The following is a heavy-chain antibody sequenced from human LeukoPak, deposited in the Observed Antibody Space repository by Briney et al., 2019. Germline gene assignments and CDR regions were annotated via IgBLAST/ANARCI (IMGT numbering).Heavy chain of an antibody. J-gene: IGHJ4*02. Sequence: PSETLSLTCAVSGGSISSSNWWSWVRQPPGTGLEWIGEVYHTGSTNYNPSLNSRVTISVDTSKNQFSLKLSSVTAADTAVYYCARHSLRYCSGGSCYIDYWGQGTLVTVSS. CDR1: GGSISSSNW. D-gene: IGHD2-15*01. CDR3: ARHSLRYCSGGSCYIDY. V-gene: IGHV4-4*02. CDR2: VYHTGST.